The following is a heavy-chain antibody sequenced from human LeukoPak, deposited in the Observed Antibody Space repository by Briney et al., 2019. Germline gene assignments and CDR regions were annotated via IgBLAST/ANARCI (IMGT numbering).Heavy chain of an antibody. D-gene: IGHD3-3*01. CDR1: GGSISSYY. J-gene: IGHJ5*02. CDR3: ARAVNYDFWSGYPNWFDP. CDR2: IYYSGST. V-gene: IGHV4-59*01. Sequence: SETLSLTCTVSGGSISSYYWSWIRQPPGKGLEWIGYIYYSGSTNYNPSLKSRVTILVDTSKNQFSLKLSSVTAADTAVYYCARAVNYDFWSGYPNWFDPWGQGTLVTVSS.